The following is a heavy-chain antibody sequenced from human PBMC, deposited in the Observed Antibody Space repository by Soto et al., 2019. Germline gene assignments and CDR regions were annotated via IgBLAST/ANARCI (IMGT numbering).Heavy chain of an antibody. V-gene: IGHV1-69*06. CDR3: ARKSQWLSNWFDP. D-gene: IGHD6-19*01. CDR2: IIPNNGTT. Sequence: ASVKVSFKASGGTFSSYAISWVRQAPGQGLEWMGGIIPNNGTTNYAQKFQGRVTMTADTSTSTAYMELRSLRSDDTAVYYCARKSQWLSNWFDPWGQGTLVTVSS. J-gene: IGHJ5*02. CDR1: GGTFSSYA.